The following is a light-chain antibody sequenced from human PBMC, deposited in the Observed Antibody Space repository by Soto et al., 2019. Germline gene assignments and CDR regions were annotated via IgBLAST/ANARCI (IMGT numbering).Light chain of an antibody. V-gene: IGKV3-15*01. CDR1: QSVSSN. CDR2: NPS. Sequence: EIVMTQSPATLSASPGERATLSCGASQSVSSNLAWYPQKPGQAPKLLLYNPSTKATGIPARFSGSGSGTEFTLTISSLQSDEFAIYYCQQYDDWPLTFGGGNKVEIK. J-gene: IGKJ4*01. CDR3: QQYDDWPLT.